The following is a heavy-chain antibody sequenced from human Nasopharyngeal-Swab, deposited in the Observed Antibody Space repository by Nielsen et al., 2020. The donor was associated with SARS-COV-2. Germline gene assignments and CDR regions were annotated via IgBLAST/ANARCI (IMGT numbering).Heavy chain of an antibody. Sequence: WLRQPPGQGLEWIGSIYYSGSTYYNPSLKSRVTISVDTSKNQFSLKLSSVTAADTAVYYCANTQWLGRDYFDYWGQGTLVTVSS. CDR3: ANTQWLGRDYFDY. D-gene: IGHD6-19*01. CDR2: IYYSGST. J-gene: IGHJ4*02. V-gene: IGHV4-39*01.